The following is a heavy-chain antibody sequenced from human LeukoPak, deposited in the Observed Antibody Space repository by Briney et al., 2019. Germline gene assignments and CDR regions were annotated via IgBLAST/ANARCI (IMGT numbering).Heavy chain of an antibody. V-gene: IGHV3-21*01. J-gene: IGHJ4*02. D-gene: IGHD6-6*01. Sequence: GGSLRLSCAASGFTFSSYTMNWVRQAPGKGLEWVSSISSSSSYIYFADSVKGRFTISRDNAKNSLYLQMNSLRVEDMAIYYCAGPSSSGVGYWGQGTLVTVSS. CDR3: AGPSSSGVGY. CDR2: ISSSSSYI. CDR1: GFTFSSYT.